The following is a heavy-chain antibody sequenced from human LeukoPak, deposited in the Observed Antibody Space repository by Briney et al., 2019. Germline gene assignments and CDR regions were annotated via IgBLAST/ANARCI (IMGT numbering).Heavy chain of an antibody. CDR2: IYPGDPDP. J-gene: IGHJ4*02. CDR3: ARLVAVPPGGNFDY. V-gene: IGHV5-51*01. Sequence: GESLKISCKGSGYSFTSYWIGWVRQMPGKGLEWMGIIYPGDPDPRYSPSFQGQVTISADKSINTAYLQWTSLKASDTAMYYRARLVAVPPGGNFDYWGQGTLVTVSS. CDR1: GYSFTSYW. D-gene: IGHD6-19*01.